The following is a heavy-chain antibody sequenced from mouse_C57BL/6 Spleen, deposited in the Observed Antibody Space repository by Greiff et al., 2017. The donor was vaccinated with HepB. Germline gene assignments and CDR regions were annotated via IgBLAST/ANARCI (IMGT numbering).Heavy chain of an antibody. Sequence: QVQLQQPGAELVRPGTSVKLSCKASGYTFTSYWMHWVKQRPGQGLEWIGVIDPSDSCTNYNQKFKGKATLTVATSSSTAYMQRSSLSSDDSAVYDWSTVVANRGYFDVWGTGTTVTVSS. J-gene: IGHJ1*03. CDR2: IDPSDSCT. V-gene: IGHV1-59*01. CDR3: STVVANRGYFDV. CDR1: GYTFTSYW. D-gene: IGHD1-1*01.